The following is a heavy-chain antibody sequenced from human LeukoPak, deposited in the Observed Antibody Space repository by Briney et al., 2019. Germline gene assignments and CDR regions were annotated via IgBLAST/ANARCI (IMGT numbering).Heavy chain of an antibody. CDR3: ARGRARFLEWLSLYYYYYYMDV. CDR1: GGSISSYY. J-gene: IGHJ6*03. V-gene: IGHV4-59*01. CDR2: IYYSGST. Sequence: SETLSLTCTVSGGSISSYYWSWIRQPPGKGLEWIGYIYYSGSTNYNPSLESRVTISVDTSKNQFSLKLSSVTAADTAVYYCARGRARFLEWLSLYYYYYYMDVWGKGTTVTVSS. D-gene: IGHD3-3*01.